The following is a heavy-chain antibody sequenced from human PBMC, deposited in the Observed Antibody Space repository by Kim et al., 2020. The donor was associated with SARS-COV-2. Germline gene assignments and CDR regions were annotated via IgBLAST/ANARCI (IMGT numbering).Heavy chain of an antibody. Sequence: SVKVSCKASGGTFSSYAISWVRQAPGQGLEWMGRIIPILGIANYAQKFQGRVTITADKSTSTAYMELSSLRSEDTAVYYCARDRWLREYDAFDIWGQGTMVTVSS. CDR1: GGTFSSYA. D-gene: IGHD5-12*01. CDR3: ARDRWLREYDAFDI. V-gene: IGHV1-69*04. CDR2: IIPILGIA. J-gene: IGHJ3*02.